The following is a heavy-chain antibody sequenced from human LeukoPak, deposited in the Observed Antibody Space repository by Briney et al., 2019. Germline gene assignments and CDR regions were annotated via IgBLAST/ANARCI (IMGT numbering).Heavy chain of an antibody. D-gene: IGHD2-21*02. CDR3: ATGGDGFFDY. Sequence: SVKVSYKASGGTFSSYAISWVRQAPGQGLEWMGGIIPIFGTANYAQKFQGRVTITTDESTSTAYMELSSLRSEDTAVYYCATGGDGFFDYWGQGTLVTVSS. J-gene: IGHJ4*02. V-gene: IGHV1-69*05. CDR2: IIPIFGTA. CDR1: GGTFSSYA.